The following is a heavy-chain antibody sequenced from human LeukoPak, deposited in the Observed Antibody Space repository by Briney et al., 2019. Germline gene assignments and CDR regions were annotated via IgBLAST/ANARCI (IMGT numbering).Heavy chain of an antibody. CDR2: IIPIFGTA. J-gene: IGHJ3*02. V-gene: IGHV1-69*13. CDR1: GGTFSSYA. CDR3: ARAGVIHDAFDI. Sequence: ASVKVSCKASGGTFSSYAISWVRQAPGQGLEWMGGIIPIFGTANYAQKFQGRVTITADESTSTAYMELSSLRSEDTAVYYCARAGVIHDAFDIWGQGTMVTVSS. D-gene: IGHD3-10*01.